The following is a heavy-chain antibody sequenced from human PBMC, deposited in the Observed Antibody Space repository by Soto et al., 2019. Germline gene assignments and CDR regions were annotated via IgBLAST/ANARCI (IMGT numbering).Heavy chain of an antibody. Sequence: QVQLVQSGAEVKKPGSSVKVSCMASGGTFSSYAISWVRQAPGQGLEWMGGIIPIFGTANYAQKFQGRVTITADESTSTAYMELSSLRSEDTAVYYCARGRITIFGLVTERGYFDYWGQGTLVTVSS. J-gene: IGHJ4*02. V-gene: IGHV1-69*01. CDR2: IIPIFGTA. CDR1: GGTFSSYA. CDR3: ARGRITIFGLVTERGYFDY. D-gene: IGHD3-9*01.